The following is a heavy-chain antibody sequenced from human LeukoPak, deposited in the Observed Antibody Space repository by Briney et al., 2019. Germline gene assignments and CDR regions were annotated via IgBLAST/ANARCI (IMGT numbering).Heavy chain of an antibody. D-gene: IGHD2-2*01. J-gene: IGHJ4*02. CDR3: ATLYCSSTNCFGY. Sequence: GASVKVSCKASGYTFTSYAISWVRQAPGQGLEWMGGIIPIFGTANYAQKFQGRVTMTEDTSTDTAYMELSSLRSEDTAVYYCATLYCSSTNCFGYWGQGTLVTVSS. CDR1: GYTFTSYA. CDR2: IIPIFGTA. V-gene: IGHV1-69*06.